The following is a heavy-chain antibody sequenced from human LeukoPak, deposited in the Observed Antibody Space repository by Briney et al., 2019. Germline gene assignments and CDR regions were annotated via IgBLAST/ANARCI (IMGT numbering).Heavy chain of an antibody. CDR1: GFTFSSYS. CDR2: IRSKANSYAT. Sequence: GGSLRLSCAASGFTFSSYSMHWVRQASGKGLEWVGRIRSKANSYATAYAASVKGRFTISRDDSKNTAYLQMNSLKTEDTAVYYCTRLTGTNEGYWGQGTLVTVSS. D-gene: IGHD1-20*01. CDR3: TRLTGTNEGY. J-gene: IGHJ4*02. V-gene: IGHV3-73*01.